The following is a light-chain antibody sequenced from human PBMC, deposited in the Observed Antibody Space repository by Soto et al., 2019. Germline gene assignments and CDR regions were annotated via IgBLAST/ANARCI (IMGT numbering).Light chain of an antibody. CDR1: QSLRSW. CDR3: QQGKSFPFT. Sequence: DIQLTQSPSSLSASVGDRVTITCRASQSLRSWLAWYQQKPGKAPNLLIFAASSLQSGVPSRFSGSGSGTDFTLTISSLQPEDFATYYCQQGKSFPFTFGGGTKVDIK. J-gene: IGKJ4*01. V-gene: IGKV1-12*01. CDR2: AAS.